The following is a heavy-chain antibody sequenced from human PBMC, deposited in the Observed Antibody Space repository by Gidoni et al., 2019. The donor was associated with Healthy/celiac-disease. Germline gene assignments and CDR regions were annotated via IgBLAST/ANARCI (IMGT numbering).Heavy chain of an antibody. CDR1: GFTFSSYS. V-gene: IGHV3-21*01. CDR2: SSSSSSYI. CDR3: ARDENDFWSGYYFGY. Sequence: EVQLVESGGGLVKPGGSLRLSCAASGFTFSSYSMNWVRQAPGKGLEWVSSSSSSSSYIYYADSVKGRFTISRDNAKNSLYLQMNSLRAEDTAVYYCARDENDFWSGYYFGYWGQGTLATVSS. D-gene: IGHD3-3*01. J-gene: IGHJ4*02.